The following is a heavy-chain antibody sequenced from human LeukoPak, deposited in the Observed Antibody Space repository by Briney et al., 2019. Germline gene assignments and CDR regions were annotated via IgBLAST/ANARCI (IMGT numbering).Heavy chain of an antibody. CDR3: ARLISGYSGYDSRVSDY. J-gene: IGHJ4*02. Sequence: SVKVSCKASGGTFSSYAISWVRQAPGQGLEWMGGIIPIFGTANYAQKFQGRVTITADESTSTAYMELSSLRSEDTAVYYCARLISGYSGYDSRVSDYWGQGTLVAVSS. V-gene: IGHV1-69*13. D-gene: IGHD5-12*01. CDR2: IIPIFGTA. CDR1: GGTFSSYA.